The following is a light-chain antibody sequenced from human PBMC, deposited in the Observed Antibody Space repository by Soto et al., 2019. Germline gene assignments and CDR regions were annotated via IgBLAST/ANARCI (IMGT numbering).Light chain of an antibody. V-gene: IGLV2-14*01. CDR3: SSYTSSSTVV. CDR2: EVS. CDR1: SSDVGAYHY. Sequence: QSALTQPASVSGSPGQSITISCTGTSSDVGAYHYVSWYQQLPGKAPKLMIYEVSTRPSGVSNRFSGSKSGNTASLTISGLQAEDEADYYCSSYTSSSTVVFGGGTQLTVL. J-gene: IGLJ2*01.